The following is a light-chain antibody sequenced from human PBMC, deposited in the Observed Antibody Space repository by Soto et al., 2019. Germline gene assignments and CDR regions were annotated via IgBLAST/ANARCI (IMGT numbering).Light chain of an antibody. CDR1: SSDVGGYNY. V-gene: IGLV2-14*03. J-gene: IGLJ3*02. CDR3: TSFTTTDTGV. CDR2: DVY. Sequence: QSALTQPASVSGSPGQAITISCTGTSSDVGGYNYVSCYQQHPRKAPKLIIYDVYNRPSGISNRFSGSKSGNTASLTIAGLQAEDEAVYYCTSFTTTDTGVFGGGTKLTVL.